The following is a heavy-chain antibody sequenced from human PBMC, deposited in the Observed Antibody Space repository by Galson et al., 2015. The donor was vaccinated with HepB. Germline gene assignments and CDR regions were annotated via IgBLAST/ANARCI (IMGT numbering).Heavy chain of an antibody. CDR3: ARVELRYFDWLVEAQVSHTLDY. Sequence: SVKVSCKASGYSFTSYGISWVRQAPGQGLEWMGWISSHNGDTHYAPNVQGRVTMATDTSTSAAYMELRSLVSDDTAVYYCARVELRYFDWLVEAQVSHTLDYWGQGTLVTVSS. CDR2: ISSHNGDT. CDR1: GYSFTSYG. J-gene: IGHJ4*02. V-gene: IGHV1-18*04. D-gene: IGHD3-9*01.